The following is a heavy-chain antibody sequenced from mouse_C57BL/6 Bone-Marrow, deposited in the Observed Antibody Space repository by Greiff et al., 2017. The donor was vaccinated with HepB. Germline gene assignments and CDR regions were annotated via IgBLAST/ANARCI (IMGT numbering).Heavy chain of an antibody. CDR1: GYTFTSYG. CDR3: ARCPLIYYYGYFDY. J-gene: IGHJ2*01. CDR2: IYPRSGNT. V-gene: IGHV1-81*01. Sequence: VQGVESGAELARPGASVKLSCKASGYTFTSYGISWVKQRTGQGLEWIGEIYPRSGNTYYNEKFKGKATLTADKSSSTAYMELRSLTSEDSAVYFCARCPLIYYYGYFDYWGQGTTLTVSS. D-gene: IGHD1-1*01.